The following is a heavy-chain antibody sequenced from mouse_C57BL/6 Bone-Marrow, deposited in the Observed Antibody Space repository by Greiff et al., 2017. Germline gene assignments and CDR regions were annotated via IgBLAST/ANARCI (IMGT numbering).Heavy chain of an antibody. CDR1: GYTFTDYN. Sequence: EVQLQQSGPELVKPGASVKMSCKASGYTFTDYNMHWVKQSHGKSLEWIGYINPNNGGTSYNQKFKGKAILTVNKSSSTAYMELRSLTSEDSAVYYCARERYYYGSSFYWYFDVWGTGTTVTVSS. CDR2: INPNNGGT. J-gene: IGHJ1*03. V-gene: IGHV1-22*01. CDR3: ARERYYYGSSFYWYFDV. D-gene: IGHD1-1*01.